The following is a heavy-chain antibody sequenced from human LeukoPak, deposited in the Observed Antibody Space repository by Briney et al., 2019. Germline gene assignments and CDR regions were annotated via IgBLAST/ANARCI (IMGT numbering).Heavy chain of an antibody. CDR3: ARDDGGRRTSSLDY. V-gene: IGHV3-48*03. D-gene: IGHD2-2*01. CDR1: GFTFSTYE. CDR2: TSSSGETI. J-gene: IGHJ4*02. Sequence: TGGSLRLSCAASGFTFSTYEMHWVRQAPGKGLEWVSYTSSSGETIYYADSVKGRFTISRDNAKNSLYLQMDSLRAEDTAVYYCARDDGGRRTSSLDYWGQGTLVAVSS.